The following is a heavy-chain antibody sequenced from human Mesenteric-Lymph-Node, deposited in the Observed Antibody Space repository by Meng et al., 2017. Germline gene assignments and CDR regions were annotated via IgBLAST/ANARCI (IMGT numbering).Heavy chain of an antibody. CDR1: GFTFSDFA. Sequence: GESLKISCSASGFTFSDFAMSWVRQAPGKGLEWVSGISGRRDTTHYADSVKGRFTISRDNSKNTLYLQMNSLRAEDTAVYYCAKDINIVVVVAVDYWGQGTLVTVSS. V-gene: IGHV3-23*01. CDR3: AKDINIVVVVAVDY. CDR2: ISGRRDTT. J-gene: IGHJ4*02. D-gene: IGHD2-15*01.